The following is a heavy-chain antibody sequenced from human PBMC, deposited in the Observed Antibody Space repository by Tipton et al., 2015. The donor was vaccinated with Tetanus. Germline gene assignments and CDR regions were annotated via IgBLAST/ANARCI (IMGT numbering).Heavy chain of an antibody. CDR3: TRSEWGDIQVSEFDL. D-gene: IGHD3-16*02. J-gene: IGHJ4*01. V-gene: IGHV3-9*01. Sequence: SLRLSCAASGFTFDDYAMHWVRQVPGKALEWVSGINRDSTDTGYADSVKGRFSISRVNAKSTLTLHMNGLKPADTALYYCTRSEWGDIQVSEFDLWGRGSLFSFSS. CDR2: INRDSTDT. CDR1: GFTFDDYA.